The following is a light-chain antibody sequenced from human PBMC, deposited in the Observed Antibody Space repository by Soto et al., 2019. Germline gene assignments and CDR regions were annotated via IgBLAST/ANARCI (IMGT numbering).Light chain of an antibody. CDR3: QQYNSYYT. Sequence: DIQMTQSPSTLSASVGDRVTITCRASQSLNTWLAWYQQKPGRAPKLLIYDVSSLKSGVPSRFSGSGSGTEFTLTISSLQTDDSATYYCQQYNSYYTFGQGTKREIK. CDR2: DVS. J-gene: IGKJ2*01. CDR1: QSLNTW. V-gene: IGKV1-5*01.